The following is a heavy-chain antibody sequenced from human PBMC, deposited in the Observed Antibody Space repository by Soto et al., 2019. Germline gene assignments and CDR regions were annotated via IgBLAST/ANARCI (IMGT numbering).Heavy chain of an antibody. CDR2: ISAYNGNT. J-gene: IGHJ6*02. CDR3: ARVPGYDFWSGLTPHYYYYGMDV. Sequence: ASVKVSCKASGYTFTSYGISWVRQAPGQGLEWMGWISAYNGNTNYAQKLQGRVTMTTDTSTSTAYMELRSLRSDDTAVYYCARVPGYDFWSGLTPHYYYYGMDVWGQGTTVTVSS. CDR1: GYTFTSYG. D-gene: IGHD3-3*01. V-gene: IGHV1-18*01.